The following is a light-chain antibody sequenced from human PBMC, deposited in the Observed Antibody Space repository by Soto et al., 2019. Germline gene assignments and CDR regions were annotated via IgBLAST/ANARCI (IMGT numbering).Light chain of an antibody. J-gene: IGLJ3*02. CDR3: ATWEDTLYGPV. CDR1: RSNIGSNP. Sequence: QSVLTQPPSASGTPGQRVTISCSGSRSNIGSNPVQWYQQFPGTAPKLLIYRDNQRPSGVSDRFSGSKSGTSASLAISGLQSEDAADYHCATWEDTLYGPVFGGGTQLTVL. CDR2: RDN. V-gene: IGLV1-44*01.